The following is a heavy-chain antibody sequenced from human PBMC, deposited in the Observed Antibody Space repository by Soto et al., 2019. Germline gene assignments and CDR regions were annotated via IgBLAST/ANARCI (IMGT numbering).Heavy chain of an antibody. CDR1: GGSISSSSYY. D-gene: IGHD1-26*01. Sequence: PXATLSLTCTVSGGSISSSSYYWGWIRQPPGKGLEWIGSIYYSGSTYYNPSLKSRVTISVDTSKNQFSLKLSSVTAADTAVYYCARQGVGATKRPRGRYYYGMDVWGQGTTVTVSS. V-gene: IGHV4-39*01. J-gene: IGHJ6*02. CDR2: IYYSGST. CDR3: ARQGVGATKRPRGRYYYGMDV.